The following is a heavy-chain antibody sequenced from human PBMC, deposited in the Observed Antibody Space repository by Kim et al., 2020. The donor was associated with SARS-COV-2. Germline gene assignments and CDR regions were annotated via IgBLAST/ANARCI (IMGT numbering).Heavy chain of an antibody. CDR3: ARGRGITMVRAIDY. J-gene: IGHJ4*02. V-gene: IGHV4-34*01. Sequence: NPSLKSRVTISVDTSKNQFSLKLSSVTAADTAVYYCARGRGITMVRAIDYWGQGTLVTVSS. D-gene: IGHD3-10*01.